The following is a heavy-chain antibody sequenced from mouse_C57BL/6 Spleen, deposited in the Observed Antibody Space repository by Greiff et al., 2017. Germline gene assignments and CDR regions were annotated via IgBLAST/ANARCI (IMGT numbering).Heavy chain of an antibody. CDR1: GFSFTSYG. Sequence: QVQLKESGPGLVQPSQRLSITCTVSGFSFTSYGVHWVRQSPGKGLEWLGVIGSGGSTDYNAAFISRLSISKDNTKSQVFFRMISLQADDTAIYYCARKGYWYFDVWGTGTTVTVSS. CDR2: IGSGGST. J-gene: IGHJ1*03. CDR3: ARKGYWYFDV. V-gene: IGHV2-2*01.